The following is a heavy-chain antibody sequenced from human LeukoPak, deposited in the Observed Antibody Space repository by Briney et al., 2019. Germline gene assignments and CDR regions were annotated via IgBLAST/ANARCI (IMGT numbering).Heavy chain of an antibody. J-gene: IGHJ3*02. V-gene: IGHV1-69*02. CDR1: GGTLSNYP. CDR2: IIPILGIA. CDR3: ARAPYAFDI. Sequence: GAAVKESRKASGGTLSNYPSSWVRPAPGQGLEWMGRIIPILGIANYAQKFQGRVTITADKSTSTAYMELSSLRSEDTAVYYCARAPYAFDIWGQGTMVTVSS.